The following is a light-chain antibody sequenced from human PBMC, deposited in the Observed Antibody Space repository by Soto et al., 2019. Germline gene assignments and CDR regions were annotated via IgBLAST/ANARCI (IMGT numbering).Light chain of an antibody. V-gene: IGLV2-23*02. Sequence: QSVLTQPASVSGSPGQSITISCTGTSSDVGNYNLVSWYQQYLGKAPKLMIYEVSKRPSGVSNRFSGSKSGNTASLTISGLQAEDEADYYCCSYACSSTFYVFGTGTKVTVL. CDR2: EVS. CDR3: CSYACSSTFYV. J-gene: IGLJ1*01. CDR1: SSDVGNYNL.